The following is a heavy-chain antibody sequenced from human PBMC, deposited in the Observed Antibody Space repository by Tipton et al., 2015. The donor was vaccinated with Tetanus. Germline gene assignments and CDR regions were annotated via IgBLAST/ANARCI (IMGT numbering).Heavy chain of an antibody. D-gene: IGHD6-6*01. J-gene: IGHJ5*02. Sequence: LRLSCSVSGASISGSPYFWNWIRHQPGKGLEWIGYIYYSGSTYYNPSLESRVTISVDTSKNQFSLKLTSVTAADTAMYYCARDQGGGRVVRLNWFDPWGQGTLVTVSS. V-gene: IGHV4-31*02. CDR3: ARDQGGGRVVRLNWFDP. CDR2: IYYSGST. CDR1: GASISGSPYF.